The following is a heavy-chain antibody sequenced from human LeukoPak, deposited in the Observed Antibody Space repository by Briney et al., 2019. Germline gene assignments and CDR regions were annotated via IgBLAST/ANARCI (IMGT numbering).Heavy chain of an antibody. V-gene: IGHV1-2*03. Sequence: LGASVKVSCKASGYTFTGYYMHWVRQAPGQGLEWMGWINPNSGGTNYAQKFRGRVTMTRDTSISTAYMELSRLRSDDTAVYYCARSITMVRGAENWFDPWGQGTLVTVSS. J-gene: IGHJ5*02. CDR2: INPNSGGT. D-gene: IGHD3-10*01. CDR3: ARSITMVRGAENWFDP. CDR1: GYTFTGYY.